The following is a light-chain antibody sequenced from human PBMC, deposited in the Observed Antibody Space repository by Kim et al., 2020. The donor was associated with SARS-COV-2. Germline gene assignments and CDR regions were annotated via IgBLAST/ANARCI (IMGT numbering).Light chain of an antibody. CDR3: QVWDRSSDHPI. J-gene: IGLJ2*01. V-gene: IGLV3-21*04. CDR2: YDS. Sequence: SYELTQTPSVSVESGKTARITCGGNDIGSKSVHWYQQKPGQAPVMVIYYDSDRPSGIPERFSGSNSGNTATLTISRVEAGDEADYYCQVWDRSSDHPIFGGGTQLTVL. CDR1: DIGSKS.